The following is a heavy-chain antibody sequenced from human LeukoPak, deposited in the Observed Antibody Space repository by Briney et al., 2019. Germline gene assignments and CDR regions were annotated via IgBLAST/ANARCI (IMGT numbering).Heavy chain of an antibody. D-gene: IGHD6-19*01. CDR1: GGSVTSADNY. CDR3: ASFRRHWLAIDY. Sequence: DPSETLSLTCTVSGGSVTSADNYWSWIRQPPGKGLEWIGDIYYSGSTTYNPSLKRRITISLDTSKNQFSLNLRSVTAADTAVYYCASFRRHWLAIDYWGQGTLVTVSS. V-gene: IGHV4-61*08. CDR2: IYYSGST. J-gene: IGHJ4*02.